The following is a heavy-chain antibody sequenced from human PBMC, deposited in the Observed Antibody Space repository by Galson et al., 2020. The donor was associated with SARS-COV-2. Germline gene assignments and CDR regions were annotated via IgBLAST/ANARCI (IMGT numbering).Heavy chain of an antibody. D-gene: IGHD3-16*02. V-gene: IGHV3-53*01. J-gene: IGHJ6*02. CDR1: GFTVSSYY. CDR3: ARESSHYYGIDV. Sequence: GGSLSLSCAASGFTVSSYYMSWVGQAPGKGLEWISVIYTGGTAFYADSVKGRFTISRDNSQSTLYLQMNSLRVEDTAVYYCARESSHYYGIDVWGRGTTVTVSS. CDR2: IYTGGTA.